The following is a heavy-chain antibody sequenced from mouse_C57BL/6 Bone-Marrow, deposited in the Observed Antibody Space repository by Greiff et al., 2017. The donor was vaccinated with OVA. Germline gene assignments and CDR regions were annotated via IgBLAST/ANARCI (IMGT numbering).Heavy chain of an antibody. V-gene: IGHV1-69*01. CDR2: IDPSDSYT. D-gene: IGHD2-3*01. Sequence: VPLQQPGAELVMPGASVKLSCKASGYTFTSYWMHWVKQRPGQGLEWIGEIDPSDSYTNYNQKFKGKSTLTVDKSSSTAYMQLSSLTSEDSAVYYCATDGYRYFDVWGTGTTVTVSS. CDR1: GYTFTSYW. J-gene: IGHJ1*03. CDR3: ATDGYRYFDV.